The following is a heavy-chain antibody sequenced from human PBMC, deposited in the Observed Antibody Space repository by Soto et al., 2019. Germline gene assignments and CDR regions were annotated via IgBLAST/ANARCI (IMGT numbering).Heavy chain of an antibody. CDR1: GCSISSYY. CDR3: ARHGQWLVTGYFYYGMDV. Sequence: PSETLSLTCTFSGCSISSYYWSWIRQPPGKGLEWIGYIYYSGSTNYNPSLKSRVTISVDTSKNQFSLKLSSVTAADTAVYYCARHGQWLVTGYFYYGMDVWGQGTTVTVSS. D-gene: IGHD6-19*01. CDR2: IYYSGST. J-gene: IGHJ6*02. V-gene: IGHV4-59*08.